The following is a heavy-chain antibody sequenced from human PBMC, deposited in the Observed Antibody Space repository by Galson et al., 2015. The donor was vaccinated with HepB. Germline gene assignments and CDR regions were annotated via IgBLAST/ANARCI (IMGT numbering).Heavy chain of an antibody. Sequence: SLRLSCAASGFTFSSYSMNWVRQAPGKGLEWVSSISSSSSYIYYADSVKGRFTISRDNAKNSLYLQMNSLRAEDTAVYYCARELERHFLCFDYWGQGTLVTVSS. CDR1: GFTFSSYS. D-gene: IGHD1-1*01. CDR2: ISSSSSYI. V-gene: IGHV3-21*01. CDR3: ARELERHFLCFDY. J-gene: IGHJ4*02.